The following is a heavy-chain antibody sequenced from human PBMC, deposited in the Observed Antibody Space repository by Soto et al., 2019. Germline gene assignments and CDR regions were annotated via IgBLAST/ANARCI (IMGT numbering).Heavy chain of an antibody. J-gene: IGHJ6*02. V-gene: IGHV4-34*01. D-gene: IGHD3-10*01. CDR2: INHSGST. CDR3: GRGLLLWFGEFGYYYYGMDV. CDR1: GGSFSGYY. Sequence: PSETLSLTCAVYGGSFSGYYWSWIRQPPGKGLEWIGEINHSGSTNYNPSLKSRVTISVDTSKNQFSLKLSSVTAADTAVYYCGRGLLLWFGEFGYYYYGMDVWGQGTTVTVSS.